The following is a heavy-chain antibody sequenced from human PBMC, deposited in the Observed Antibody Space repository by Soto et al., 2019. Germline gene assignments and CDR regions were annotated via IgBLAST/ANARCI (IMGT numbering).Heavy chain of an antibody. Sequence: QITLKESGPTLVKPTQTLTLTCTFSGFSLSTSGVGVGWIRQPPGKALEWLALIYWDDDKRYSPSLKSRLTITKDTSKNQVVLTMTNMDPVDTATYYCAHKTALLVHDNHYFDYWGQGTLVTVSS. J-gene: IGHJ4*02. CDR2: IYWDDDK. D-gene: IGHD1-1*01. V-gene: IGHV2-5*02. CDR1: GFSLSTSGVG. CDR3: AHKTALLVHDNHYFDY.